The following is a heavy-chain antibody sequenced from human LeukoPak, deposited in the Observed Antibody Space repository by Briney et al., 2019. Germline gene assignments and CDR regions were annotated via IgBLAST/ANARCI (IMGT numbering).Heavy chain of an antibody. CDR1: GLTFSSYA. Sequence: GGSLRLSCAASGLTFSSYAMSWVRQAPGEGLEGVSSISGSGGSTYYADSVKGRFTISRDNSKNTLYLQMNSLRAEDTAVYYCAKELLLWFGELPDYWGQGTLVTVSS. CDR3: AKELLLWFGELPDY. J-gene: IGHJ4*02. D-gene: IGHD3-10*01. V-gene: IGHV3-23*01. CDR2: ISGSGGST.